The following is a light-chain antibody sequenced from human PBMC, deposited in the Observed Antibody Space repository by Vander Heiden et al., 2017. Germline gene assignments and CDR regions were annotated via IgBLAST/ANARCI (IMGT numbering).Light chain of an antibody. Sequence: IQLNQSPSSLSASVGDRVTITCRASQGISSYLAWYQQKPGKAPKLLIYAASTVQSGVPSRFSGSGSGTDFTLTISRLQTEDVATDDGQQLNRYQALTFGEGTKVEIK. CDR1: QGISSY. CDR2: AAS. J-gene: IGKJ4*01. V-gene: IGKV1-9*01. CDR3: QQLNRYQALT.